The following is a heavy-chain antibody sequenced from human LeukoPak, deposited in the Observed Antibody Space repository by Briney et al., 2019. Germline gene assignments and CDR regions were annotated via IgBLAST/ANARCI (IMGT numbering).Heavy chain of an antibody. V-gene: IGHV3-30*04. D-gene: IGHD3-10*01. CDR1: GFTFSSYA. J-gene: IGHJ4*02. CDR2: ISYDGSNQ. CDR3: ARDYGSRLTKGYYLDY. Sequence: GGSLRLSCAASGFTFSSYAIHWVRQDPGKGLEWLGIISYDGSNQDYADSVKGRFTISRDNSKNTLYLQMSSLRGEDTAVYYCARDYGSRLTKGYYLDYWGQGTLVTVSS.